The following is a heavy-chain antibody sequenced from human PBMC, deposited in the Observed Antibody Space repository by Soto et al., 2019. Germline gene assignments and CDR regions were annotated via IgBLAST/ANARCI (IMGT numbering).Heavy chain of an antibody. CDR1: GFTFSNAW. CDR2: IKSKTDGGTT. CDR3: TTLGQQQRVRDY. V-gene: IGHV3-15*01. Sequence: EVQLVESGGGLVKPGGSLRLSCAASGFTFSNAWMSWVRQAPGKGLEWVGRIKSKTDGGTTDYAAPVKGRFTISRDDYKNTLYLKMNSLKTEDTAVYCGTTLGQQQRVRDYWGQGTLVTVSS. J-gene: IGHJ4*02. D-gene: IGHD6-13*01.